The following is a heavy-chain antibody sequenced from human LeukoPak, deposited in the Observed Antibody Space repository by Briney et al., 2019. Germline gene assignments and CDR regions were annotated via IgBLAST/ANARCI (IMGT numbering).Heavy chain of an antibody. CDR3: ARHCGGDCYGAGDWFDP. Sequence: SETLSLTCTVSGGSISSYYWSWIRQPPGKGLEWIGYIYYSGSTNYNPSLKSRVTISVDTSKNQFSLKLSSVTAADTAVYYCARHCGGDCYGAGDWFDPWGQGTLVTVSS. J-gene: IGHJ5*02. CDR2: IYYSGST. CDR1: GGSISSYY. V-gene: IGHV4-59*01. D-gene: IGHD2-21*02.